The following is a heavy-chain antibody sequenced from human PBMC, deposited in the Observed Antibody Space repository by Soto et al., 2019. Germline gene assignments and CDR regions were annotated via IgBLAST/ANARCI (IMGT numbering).Heavy chain of an antibody. D-gene: IGHD6-13*01. CDR2: ISGSGGGT. J-gene: IGHJ4*02. CDR3: AKDVRGFTSTARIDY. V-gene: IGHV3-23*01. CDR1: GFTFSSYA. Sequence: EVQLLESGGGLVQPGGSLRLSCVASGFTFSSYAMSWVRQAPGKGLECVSSISGSGGGTYYADSVKGRLTISRNNSSNTLYLHINSLRAEDTAIYYCAKDVRGFTSTARIDYWGQGTLVTVSS.